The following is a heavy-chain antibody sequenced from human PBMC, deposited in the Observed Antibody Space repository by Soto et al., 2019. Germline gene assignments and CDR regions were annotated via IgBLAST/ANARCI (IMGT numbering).Heavy chain of an antibody. CDR3: AKDLRAGSGYDFDY. D-gene: IGHD5-12*01. V-gene: IGHV3-23*01. CDR1: GFTFTSYS. Sequence: EVQLLQSGGGVVQPGGSLRLSCAASGFTFTSYSMTWVRQTPGKGLEWVAAVNPGGYSPYYADSVKGRFTIARDNSNKTLYLQMNGLRAEDTAVYYCAKDLRAGSGYDFDYRDQGNLVTVSS. J-gene: IGHJ4*02. CDR2: VNPGGYSP.